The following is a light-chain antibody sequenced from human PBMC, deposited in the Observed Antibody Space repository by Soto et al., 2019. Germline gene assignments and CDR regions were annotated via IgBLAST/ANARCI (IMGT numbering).Light chain of an antibody. V-gene: IGLV1-40*01. CDR3: QSYDSSLSGYV. CDR2: GNS. CDR1: SSNIGAGYD. J-gene: IGLJ1*01. Sequence: QSVLTQPPSVSGAPGQRVTISCTGSSSNIGAGYDVHWYQHFPGTAPKLLIYGNSNRPSGVPDRFSASKSGTSASLAITGLQAEDEADYYRQSYDSSLSGYVFGTGTKVTVL.